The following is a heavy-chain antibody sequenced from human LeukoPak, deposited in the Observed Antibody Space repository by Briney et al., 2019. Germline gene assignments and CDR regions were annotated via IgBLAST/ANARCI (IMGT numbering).Heavy chain of an antibody. V-gene: IGHV3-15*01. CDR3: TTEGYTYGYHSFDI. D-gene: IGHD5-18*01. CDR2: IKSKTSGGTT. CDR1: RFTFSDAW. J-gene: IGHJ3*02. Sequence: GGSLRLSCAASRFTFSDAWMSWVRQAPGKGLEWVGRIKSKTSGGTTDYAAPVKGRFAISREDSKNTLYLQMNSLKTEDIAIYYCTTEGYTYGYHSFDIWGQGTMIIVTS.